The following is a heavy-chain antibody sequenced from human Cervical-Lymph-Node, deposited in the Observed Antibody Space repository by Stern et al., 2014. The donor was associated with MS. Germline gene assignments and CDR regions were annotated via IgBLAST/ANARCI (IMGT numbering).Heavy chain of an antibody. CDR1: GFSLSTSGVG. Sequence: QVTLRESGPTLVKPTQTLTLTCTFSGFSLSTSGVGVGWIRQPPGKALELLALIYWDDDKTYRPSLKSRLTITQDTSKNQVVLKMTNVDPVDTGTYYCARLGTGVAFWGQGTLVTVSS. J-gene: IGHJ4*02. D-gene: IGHD7-27*01. CDR3: ARLGTGVAF. V-gene: IGHV2-5*02. CDR2: IYWDDDK.